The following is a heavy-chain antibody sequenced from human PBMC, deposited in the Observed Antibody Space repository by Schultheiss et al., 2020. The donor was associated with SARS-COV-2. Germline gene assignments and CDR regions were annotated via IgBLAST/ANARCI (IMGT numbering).Heavy chain of an antibody. CDR3: ARDSITIFGVVINVGGMDV. CDR1: GYTFTSFG. V-gene: IGHV1-18*01. J-gene: IGHJ6*02. Sequence: ASVKVSCKASGYTFTSFGISWVRQAPGQGLEWMGWISAYNGNTNYAQKLQGRVNMTTDTSTSTAYMELRSLRSDDTAVYYCARDSITIFGVVINVGGMDVWGQGATVTVSS. CDR2: ISAYNGNT. D-gene: IGHD3-3*01.